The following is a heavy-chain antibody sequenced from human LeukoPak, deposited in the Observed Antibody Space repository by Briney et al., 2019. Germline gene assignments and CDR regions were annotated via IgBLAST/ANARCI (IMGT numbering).Heavy chain of an antibody. D-gene: IGHD2-21*02. CDR2: ISGSGGST. CDR3: ARGVTADY. CDR1: GFTFSNYA. Sequence: GGSLRLSCAASGFTFSNYAMRWVRQAPGKGLEWVSTISGSGGSTYYADSVKGRFTISRDNAKNSLYLQMNSLRAEDTAVYYCARGVTADYWGQGTLVTVSS. V-gene: IGHV3-23*01. J-gene: IGHJ4*02.